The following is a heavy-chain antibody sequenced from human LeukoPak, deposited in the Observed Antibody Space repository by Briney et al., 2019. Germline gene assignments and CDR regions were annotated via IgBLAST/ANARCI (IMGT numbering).Heavy chain of an antibody. CDR1: GHTFTSYY. Sequence: ASVKVSCKASGHTFTSYYMHWVRQAPGQGLEWMGIINPSGGSTSYAQKFQGRVTMTRDMSTSTVYMELSSLRSEDTAVYYCARDNVYYYYMDVWGKGTTVTVSS. CDR2: INPSGGST. CDR3: ARDNVYYYYMDV. V-gene: IGHV1-46*01. D-gene: IGHD3-16*01. J-gene: IGHJ6*03.